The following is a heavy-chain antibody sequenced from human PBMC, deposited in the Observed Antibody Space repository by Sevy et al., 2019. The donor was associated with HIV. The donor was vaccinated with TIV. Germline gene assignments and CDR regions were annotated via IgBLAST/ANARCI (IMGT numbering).Heavy chain of an antibody. CDR2: IKGKTDGGTT. V-gene: IGHV3-15*01. J-gene: IGHJ4*02. CDR1: GFTFSNAW. CDR3: TTGPRGRGY. Sequence: GGSLRLSCAASGFTFSNAWMSWVRQAPGKGLEWVGRIKGKTDGGTTDYAAPVKGRFTISRDDSKNTLYLQMNSLKTEDTAVYYCTTGPRGRGYWGQGTLVTVSS.